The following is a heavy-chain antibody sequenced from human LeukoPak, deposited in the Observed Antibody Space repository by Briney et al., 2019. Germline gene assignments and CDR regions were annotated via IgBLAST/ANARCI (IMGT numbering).Heavy chain of an antibody. CDR3: ATVAASSGTYYLYYFHY. J-gene: IGHJ4*02. V-gene: IGHV1-24*01. D-gene: IGHD1-26*01. CDR1: VSTLTELS. CDR2: FDPVDGET. Sequence: GASVKVSCKVSVSTLTELSIHWVRQAPGKGLAWMGGFDPVDGETIYAQEFQGRVTMTEDTSTDTAYMELSSLRSEDTAVYYCATVAASSGTYYLYYFHYWGLGTLVTVSS.